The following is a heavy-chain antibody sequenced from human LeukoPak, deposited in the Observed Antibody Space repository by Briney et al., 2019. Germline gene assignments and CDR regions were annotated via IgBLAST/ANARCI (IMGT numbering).Heavy chain of an antibody. CDR2: ISGSGSSGST. CDR1: GFTFSSSA. V-gene: IGHV3-23*01. Sequence: GGSLRLSCAASGFTFSSSAMSWVRQAPGKGLEWVSNISGSGSSGSTYYADSVKGRFTISRDNSKNTLYLQMNSLRAEDTAVYYCAKSGYNRFDYWGQGTLVTVSS. J-gene: IGHJ4*02. CDR3: AKSGYNRFDY. D-gene: IGHD5-24*01.